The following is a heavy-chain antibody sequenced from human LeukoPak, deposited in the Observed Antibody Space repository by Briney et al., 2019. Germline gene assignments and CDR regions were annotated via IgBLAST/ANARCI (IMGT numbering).Heavy chain of an antibody. CDR3: ARSRGSSGFS. J-gene: IGHJ5*02. Sequence: SQTLSLTCTVSGASINSGGFHWSWIRQHPGTGLEYIGYIFYTGNTNYNPSLKSRVTISLDTSKNQFSLKLNSVAAADTAVYYCARSRGSSGFSWGQGTLVTVSS. V-gene: IGHV4-31*03. CDR1: GASINSGGFH. D-gene: IGHD3-22*01. CDR2: IFYTGNT.